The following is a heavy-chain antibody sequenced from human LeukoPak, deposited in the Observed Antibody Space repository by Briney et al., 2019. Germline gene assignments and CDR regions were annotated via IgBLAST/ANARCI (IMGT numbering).Heavy chain of an antibody. CDR2: INAGYGNI. Sequence: GASVKVSCKASGYTFTSYAIHWARQAPGQRLEWMGWINAGYGNIKYSQDFQGRVTITRDTSASTAYMELSSLRSEDTAVYYCARVGTTTADYWGQGTLVTVSS. D-gene: IGHD4-17*01. V-gene: IGHV1-3*01. CDR3: ARVGTTTADY. CDR1: GYTFTSYA. J-gene: IGHJ4*02.